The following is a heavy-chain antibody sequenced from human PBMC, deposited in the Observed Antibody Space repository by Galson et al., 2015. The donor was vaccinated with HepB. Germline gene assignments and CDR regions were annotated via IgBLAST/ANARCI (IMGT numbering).Heavy chain of an antibody. V-gene: IGHV3-23*01. D-gene: IGHD3-22*01. J-gene: IGHJ4*02. CDR3: AKDPGSGYYYFDY. Sequence: SLRLSCAASGFTFSSYAMSWVRQAPGKGLEWVSAISGSGGSTYYADSVKGRFTISRDNSKNTLYLQMNSLRAEDTAVYYCAKDPGSGYYYFDYWGQGTLVTVSS. CDR1: GFTFSSYA. CDR2: ISGSGGST.